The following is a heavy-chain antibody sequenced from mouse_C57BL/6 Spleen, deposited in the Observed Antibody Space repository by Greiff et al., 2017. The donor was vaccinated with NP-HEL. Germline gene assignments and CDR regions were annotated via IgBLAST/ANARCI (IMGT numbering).Heavy chain of an antibody. J-gene: IGHJ1*03. CDR1: GFSLTSYA. CDR3: ARTGNYYGSSSWYFDV. V-gene: IGHV2-9-1*01. CDR2: IWTGGGT. Sequence: VKLVESGPGLVAPSQSLSITCTVSGFSLTSYAISWVRQPPGKGLEWLGVIWTGGGTNYNSALKSRLSISKDNSKSQVFLKMNSLQTDDTARYYCARTGNYYGSSSWYFDVWGTGTTVTVSS. D-gene: IGHD1-1*01.